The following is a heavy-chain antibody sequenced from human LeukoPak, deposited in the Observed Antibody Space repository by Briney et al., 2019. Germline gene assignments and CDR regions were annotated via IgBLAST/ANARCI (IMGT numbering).Heavy chain of an antibody. CDR2: IYTSGST. J-gene: IGHJ4*02. D-gene: IGHD3-22*01. CDR3: ARELSYYYDSSIYFDY. Sequence: SETLSLTCTVSGGSISSYYWSWIRQPAGKGLEWIGRIYTSGSTNYNPSLKGRVTMSVDTSKNQFSLKLSSVTAADTAVYYCARELSYYYDSSIYFDYWGQGTLVTVSS. CDR1: GGSISSYY. V-gene: IGHV4-4*07.